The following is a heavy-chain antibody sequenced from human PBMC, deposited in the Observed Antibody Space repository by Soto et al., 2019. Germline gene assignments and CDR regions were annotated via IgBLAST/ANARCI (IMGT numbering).Heavy chain of an antibody. Sequence: ASVKVSCKASGYTFTSYDINWVRQATGQGLEWMGWINPNSGGTNYAQKFQGRVTMTRDTSISTAYMELSRLRSDDTAVYYCARPRFGWYLGGNYGMDVWGQGTTVTVSS. CDR1: GYTFTSYD. V-gene: IGHV1-2*02. CDR3: ARPRFGWYLGGNYGMDV. J-gene: IGHJ6*02. CDR2: INPNSGGT. D-gene: IGHD6-19*01.